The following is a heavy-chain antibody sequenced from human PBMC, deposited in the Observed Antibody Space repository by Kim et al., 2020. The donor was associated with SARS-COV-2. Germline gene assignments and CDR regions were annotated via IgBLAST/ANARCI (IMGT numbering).Heavy chain of an antibody. Sequence: GESLKISCKGSGYSFTNYWIGWVRLMPGKGLEWIGIIYPGDSDTRYSPSFQGQVTISADKSISTAYLQWSSLKASDTAMYYCARHGGGRYCSSTSPLCWFDAWGQGTLVTVSS. V-gene: IGHV5-51*01. J-gene: IGHJ5*02. CDR2: IYPGDSDT. CDR1: GYSFTNYW. CDR3: ARHGGGRYCSSTSPLCWFDA. D-gene: IGHD2-2*01.